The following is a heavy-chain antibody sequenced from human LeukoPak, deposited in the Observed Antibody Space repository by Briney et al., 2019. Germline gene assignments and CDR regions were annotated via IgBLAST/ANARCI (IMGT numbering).Heavy chain of an antibody. D-gene: IGHD5-12*01. Sequence: QPGGSLRLSCAASGFTFSSYAMSWVRQAPGKGLEWVSAISGSGGSTYYADSVKGRFTISRDNSKNTLYLQMNSLRAEDTAVYYCARVYSGYDHYGMDVWGKGTTVTVSS. CDR3: ARVYSGYDHYGMDV. CDR2: ISGSGGST. V-gene: IGHV3-23*01. J-gene: IGHJ6*04. CDR1: GFTFSSYA.